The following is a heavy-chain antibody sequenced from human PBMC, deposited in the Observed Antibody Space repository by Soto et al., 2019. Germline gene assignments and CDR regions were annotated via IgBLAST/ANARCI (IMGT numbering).Heavy chain of an antibody. CDR3: AKDYGYCSSPSCSRPYGMDV. CDR1: GFTFSSYA. Sequence: LRLSCAASGFTFSSYALSWVRQAPGKGLEWVSVISGSGGSTYYADSVKGRFTISRDNSKNTFYLQMNSLRAEDTAIYYCAKDYGYCSSPSCSRPYGMDVWGQGATVTVSS. CDR2: ISGSGGST. D-gene: IGHD2-2*03. J-gene: IGHJ6*02. V-gene: IGHV3-23*01.